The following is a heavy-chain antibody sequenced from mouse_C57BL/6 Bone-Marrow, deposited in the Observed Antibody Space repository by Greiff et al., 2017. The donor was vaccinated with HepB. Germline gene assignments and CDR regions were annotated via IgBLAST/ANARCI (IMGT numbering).Heavy chain of an antibody. CDR3: ASNYYYGSLYFDV. V-gene: IGHV1-7*01. CDR1: GYTFTSYW. D-gene: IGHD1-1*01. Sequence: QVQLKESGAELAKPGASVKLSCKASGYTFTSYWMHWVKQRPGQGLEWIGYINPSSGYTKYNQKFKDKATLTADKSSSTAYMQLSSLTYEDSAVYYCASNYYYGSLYFDVWGTGTTVTVSS. J-gene: IGHJ1*03. CDR2: INPSSGYT.